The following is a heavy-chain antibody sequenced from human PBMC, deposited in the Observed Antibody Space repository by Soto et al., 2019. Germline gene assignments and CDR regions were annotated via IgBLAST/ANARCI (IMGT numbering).Heavy chain of an antibody. CDR1: GGSFSGYY. V-gene: IGHV4-34*01. CDR3: ARRKVLSYCYYGMDV. Sequence: SETLSLTCAVYGGSFSGYYWSWIRQPPGKGLEWIGEINHSGSTNYNPSLKSRVTISVDTSQSQFSLKLSSVTAADTAVYYCARRKVLSYCYYGMDVWGPVTTVAVYS. J-gene: IGHJ6*02. CDR2: INHSGST. D-gene: IGHD2-8*01.